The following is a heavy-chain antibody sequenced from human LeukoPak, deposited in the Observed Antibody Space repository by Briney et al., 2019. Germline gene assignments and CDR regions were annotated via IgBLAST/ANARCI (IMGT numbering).Heavy chain of an antibody. V-gene: IGHV3-9*01. J-gene: IGHJ4*02. CDR2: ISWNSGSI. Sequence: GGSLRLSCAASGFTFDDYAMHWVRQAPGKGLEWVSGISWNSGSIGYADSVKGQFTISRDNAKNSLYLQMNSLRAEDTAVYYCATGPPGYCSINSCSFNYWGQGILVTVSS. CDR3: ATGPPGYCSINSCSFNY. CDR1: GFTFDDYA. D-gene: IGHD2-2*01.